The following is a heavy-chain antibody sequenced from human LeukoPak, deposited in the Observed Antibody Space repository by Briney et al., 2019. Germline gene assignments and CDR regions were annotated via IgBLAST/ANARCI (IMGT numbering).Heavy chain of an antibody. V-gene: IGHV1-18*04. J-gene: IGHJ4*02. CDR3: TNTSCAGDCYFDF. D-gene: IGHD2-21*02. CDR1: GYTFTTYF. CDR2: INANSGKT. Sequence: AAVPVTFTSSGYTFTTYFVTWVRQPPAQGLAWMGSINANSGKTDYAEKIKGRVTMTTDTYTSTAYLELRKLRSDDTVIYYGTNTSCAGDCYFDFWGQGTLVTVSS.